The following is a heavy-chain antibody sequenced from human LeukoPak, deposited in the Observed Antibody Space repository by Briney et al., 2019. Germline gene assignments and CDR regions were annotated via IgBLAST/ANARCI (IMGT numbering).Heavy chain of an antibody. CDR3: AREFSRGYGDY. CDR1: GFTFSSYS. CDR2: ISSSSSYI. D-gene: IGHD6-25*01. J-gene: IGHJ4*02. Sequence: GGSLRLSCAASGFTFSSYSMSWVRQAPGKGLEWVSSISSSSSYIYYADSVKGRFTISRDNAKNSLYLQMNSLRAEDTAVYFCAREFSRGYGDYWGQGTLVTVSS. V-gene: IGHV3-21*01.